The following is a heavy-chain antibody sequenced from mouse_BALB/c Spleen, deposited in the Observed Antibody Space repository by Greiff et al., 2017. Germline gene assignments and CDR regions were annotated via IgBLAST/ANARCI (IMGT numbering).Heavy chain of an antibody. CDR2: ISTYNGNT. CDR1: GYTFTDYA. D-gene: IGHD1-1*01. CDR3: ATPLITTVVATDY. J-gene: IGHJ2*01. V-gene: IGHV1-67*01. Sequence: VQLQESGPEVVRPGVSVKISCKGSGYTFTDYAMHWVKQSHAKSLEWIGVISTYNGNTNYNQKFKGKATMTVDKSSSTAYMELSSLTSEDSAVYYCATPLITTVVATDYWGQGTTLTVSS.